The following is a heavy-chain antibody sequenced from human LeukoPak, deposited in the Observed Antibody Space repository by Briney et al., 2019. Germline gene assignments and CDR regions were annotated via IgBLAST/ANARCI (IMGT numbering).Heavy chain of an antibody. CDR1: GFTFSTYS. Sequence: GGSLRLSCAASGFTFSTYSMNWVRQAPGKGLEWVSYISSSGSTIYYADSVKGRFSISRDNAKNSLYLRMNSLRAEDTAVYYCARDLYSSSLDYWGQGTLVTVSS. V-gene: IGHV3-48*04. D-gene: IGHD6-13*01. J-gene: IGHJ4*02. CDR2: ISSSGSTI. CDR3: ARDLYSSSLDY.